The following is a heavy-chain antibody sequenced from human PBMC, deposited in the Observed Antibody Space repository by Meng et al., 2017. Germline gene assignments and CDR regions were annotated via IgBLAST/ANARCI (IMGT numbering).Heavy chain of an antibody. CDR3: ARLGARGYSGYTPYYFDY. J-gene: IGHJ4*02. CDR2: MNPNSGNT. CDR1: GYTFTSYD. V-gene: IGHV1-8*01. Sequence: QVERVQLGAEVKKQGASVKCSCKASGYTFTSYDINWVRQATGQGLEWMGWMNPNSGNTGYAQKFQGRVTMTRNTSISTAYMELSSLRSEDTAVYYCARLGARGYSGYTPYYFDYWGQGTLVTVSS. D-gene: IGHD5-12*01.